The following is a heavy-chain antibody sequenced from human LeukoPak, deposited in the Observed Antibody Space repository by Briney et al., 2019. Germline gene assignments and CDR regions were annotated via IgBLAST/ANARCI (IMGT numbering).Heavy chain of an antibody. CDR3: AKDMKDDYVWGSYRSRDYYYGMAV. J-gene: IGHJ6*02. Sequence: GGSLRLSCAASGFTFSSYGMHWVRQAPGKGLEWVAVIWYDGSNKYYADSVKGRFTISRDNSKNTLYLQMNSLRAEDTAVYYCAKDMKDDYVWGSYRSRDYYYGMAVWGQGTTVTVSS. CDR2: IWYDGSNK. CDR1: GFTFSSYG. D-gene: IGHD3-16*02. V-gene: IGHV3-33*06.